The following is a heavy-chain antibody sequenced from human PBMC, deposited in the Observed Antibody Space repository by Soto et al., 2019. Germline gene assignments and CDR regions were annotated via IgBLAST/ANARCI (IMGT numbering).Heavy chain of an antibody. J-gene: IGHJ6*02. Sequence: ASVKVSCEASGVTFTNYAINWVRQAPGQGLEWMGWISAYNGNTNYAQKLQGRVTMTTDTSTSTAYMELSSLRSEDTAVYYCARTYHYDSGGKTYFYYGMDVWGQGTTVTVSS. CDR1: GVTFTNYA. CDR3: ARTYHYDSGGKTYFYYGMDV. D-gene: IGHD3-22*01. V-gene: IGHV1-18*01. CDR2: ISAYNGNT.